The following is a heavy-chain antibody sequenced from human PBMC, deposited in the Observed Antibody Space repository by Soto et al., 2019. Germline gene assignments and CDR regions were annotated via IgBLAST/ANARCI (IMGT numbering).Heavy chain of an antibody. V-gene: IGHV3-7*01. CDR3: ARDGEEAGLYFDY. Sequence: EVQLVESGGGLVQPGGSLRLSCAASGFIFSSYWMNWVRQAPGKGLEWVASINQDGREKYYVDSVKGRFTISRDNAKNSLYLQVNSLTAEDTAVYYCARDGEEAGLYFDYWGPGTLVTVSS. J-gene: IGHJ4*02. CDR1: GFIFSSYW. CDR2: INQDGREK. D-gene: IGHD6-19*01.